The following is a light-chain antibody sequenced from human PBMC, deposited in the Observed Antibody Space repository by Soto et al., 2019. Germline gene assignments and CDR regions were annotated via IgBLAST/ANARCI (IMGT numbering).Light chain of an antibody. CDR3: QPSYSAPPLT. J-gene: IGKJ4*01. Sequence: IQMTQSPSSLSASVGDRVTITCRASQSISKYLNWYQQKPGKAPKLLIYAASSLHSGVPSRFSGSGSGTDFTLTISSLQPEDFATYYCQPSYSAPPLTFGGGTNVEFK. CDR2: AAS. V-gene: IGKV1-39*01. CDR1: QSISKY.